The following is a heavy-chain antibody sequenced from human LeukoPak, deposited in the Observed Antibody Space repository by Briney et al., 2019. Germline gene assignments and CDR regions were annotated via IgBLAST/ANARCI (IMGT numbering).Heavy chain of an antibody. Sequence: SGGSLRLSCAASGFTFDDYGMSWVRQAPGKGLEWVSGINWNGGSTAYADSVKGRFTISRDNAKTSLYLQMNSLRAEDTAVYYCAKVSRRRQLESFDYWGQGTLVTVSS. CDR3: AKVSRRRQLESFDY. CDR1: GFTFDDYG. J-gene: IGHJ4*02. CDR2: INWNGGST. D-gene: IGHD6-6*01. V-gene: IGHV3-20*04.